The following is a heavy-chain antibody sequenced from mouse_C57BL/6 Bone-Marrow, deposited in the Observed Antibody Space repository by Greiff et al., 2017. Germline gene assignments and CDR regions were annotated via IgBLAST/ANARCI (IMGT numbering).Heavy chain of an antibody. CDR2: ISYSGST. J-gene: IGHJ3*01. CDR1: GYSITSGYD. CDR3: ARGYYGSSLFAY. D-gene: IGHD1-1*01. Sequence: EVQLQQSGPGMVKPSQSLSLTCTVTGYSITSGYDWHWIRHFPGNKLEWMGYISYSGSTNYNPSLKSRISITHDTSKNHFFLKLNSVTTEDTATYYCARGYYGSSLFAYWGQGTLVTVSA. V-gene: IGHV3-1*01.